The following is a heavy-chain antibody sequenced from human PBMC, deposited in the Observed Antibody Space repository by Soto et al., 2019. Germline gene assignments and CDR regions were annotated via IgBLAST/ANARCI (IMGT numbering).Heavy chain of an antibody. V-gene: IGHV4-59*12. J-gene: IGHJ4*02. CDR3: ARDPGR. CDR1: GGSITSYY. CDR2: IYFSGST. Sequence: SETLSLTCTVSGGSITSYYCNWIRQSPGKGLEWIGYIYFSGSTAYNPSLESRVTISVDTSKNQFSLKLSSVTAADTAVYYCARDPGRWGQGTLVTVSS.